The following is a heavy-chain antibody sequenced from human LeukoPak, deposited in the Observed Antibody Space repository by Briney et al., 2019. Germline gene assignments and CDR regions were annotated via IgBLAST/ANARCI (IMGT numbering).Heavy chain of an antibody. D-gene: IGHD1-26*01. CDR3: ARGRGSYGP. CDR1: GGSISSYY. V-gene: IGHV4-59*01. Sequence: SETLSLTCTVSGGSISSYYWSWIRQPPGKGLEWIGYIYYGGSTNYNPSLKSRVTISVDTSKNQFSLKLSSVTAADTAVYYCARGRGSYGPWGQGTLVTVSS. CDR2: IYYGGST. J-gene: IGHJ5*02.